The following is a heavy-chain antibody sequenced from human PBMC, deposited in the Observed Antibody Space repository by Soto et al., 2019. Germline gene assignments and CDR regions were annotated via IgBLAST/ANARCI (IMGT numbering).Heavy chain of an antibody. CDR3: AREKGHSNPFDF. J-gene: IGHJ4*02. CDR2: IIHSEST. Sequence: PSETLSLTCAVYGGSFSAYYWSWVRQPPGKGLEWIGEIIHSESTKYKPSLKSRVTISVDTSKNQFSLKLSSVTAADTAVYFCAREKGHSNPFDFWGPGMLVTVSS. D-gene: IGHD4-4*01. CDR1: GGSFSAYY. V-gene: IGHV4-34*12.